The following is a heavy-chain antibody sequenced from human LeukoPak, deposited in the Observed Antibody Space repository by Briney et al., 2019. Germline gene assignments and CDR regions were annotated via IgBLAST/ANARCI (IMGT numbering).Heavy chain of an antibody. CDR1: SGSISGYY. Sequence: PSETLSLTCTVSSGSISGYYWSWIRQPPGKGLEWVGYISYSGSTNYNPSLKSRVTISVDTSKNQFSLKLSSVTAADTAVYYCARSSPPTRSYYFGYWGQGTLVTVSS. D-gene: IGHD1-26*01. V-gene: IGHV4-59*12. J-gene: IGHJ4*02. CDR3: ARSSPPTRSYYFGY. CDR2: ISYSGST.